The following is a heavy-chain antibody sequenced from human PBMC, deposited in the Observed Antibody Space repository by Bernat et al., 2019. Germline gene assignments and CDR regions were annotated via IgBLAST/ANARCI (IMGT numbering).Heavy chain of an antibody. V-gene: IGHV3-74*01. Sequence: EVQLVESGGGLVQPGGSLRLSCAASGLTFSSYWMHWVRQAPGKGLGWVSRVNSDGSSTSYADSVKGRCTVSRDNAKNRLYLHMNSLRAEDTAVYYCAKAEYSSSSRHFDYWGQGTLVTVSS. CDR2: VNSDGSST. D-gene: IGHD6-6*01. CDR3: AKAEYSSSSRHFDY. J-gene: IGHJ4*02. CDR1: GLTFSSYW.